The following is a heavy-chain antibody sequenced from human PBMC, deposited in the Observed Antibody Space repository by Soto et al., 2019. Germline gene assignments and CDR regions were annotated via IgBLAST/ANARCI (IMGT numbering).Heavy chain of an antibody. Sequence: QVQLVQSGAEVKKPGDSVKISCKAAGYIFTSYTIGWVRQAPGQGLAWMGWISTYNGNTNFAQKFQGRVTMTTDTSTSTAYMELRGLGSDDTAVYYCATHGSGSFWGQGTLVTVSS. CDR2: ISTYNGNT. CDR3: ATHGSGSF. CDR1: GYIFTSYT. D-gene: IGHD3-10*01. V-gene: IGHV1-18*01. J-gene: IGHJ4*02.